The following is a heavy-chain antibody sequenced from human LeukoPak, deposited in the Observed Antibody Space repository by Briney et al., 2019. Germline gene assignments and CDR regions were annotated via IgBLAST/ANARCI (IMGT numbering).Heavy chain of an antibody. CDR1: GGSISSSSYY. Sequence: ASETLSLTCTVSGGSISSSSYYWGWIRQPPGKGLEWIGSIYHSGSTYYNPSLKSRVTISVDTSKNQFSLKLSSVTAADTAVYYCARDPGLGYGFDYWGQGTLVTVSS. CDR3: ARDPGLGYGFDY. J-gene: IGHJ4*02. D-gene: IGHD5-18*01. V-gene: IGHV4-39*07. CDR2: IYHSGST.